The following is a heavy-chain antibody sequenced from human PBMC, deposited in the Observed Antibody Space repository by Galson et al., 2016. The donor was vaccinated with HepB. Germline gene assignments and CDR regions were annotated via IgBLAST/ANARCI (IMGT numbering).Heavy chain of an antibody. J-gene: IGHJ4*02. V-gene: IGHV3-74*01. D-gene: IGHD3-22*01. Sequence: SLRLSCAGSGFAFSNYWMHWVRQIPGKGLVWVSTTNSPESIKTYADSVKGRFTISRDNSKNTLYLQMNSLRAEDTAVYCCVRDSYYDSSTWGQGTLVTVSS. CDR3: VRDSYYDSST. CDR2: TNSPESIK. CDR1: GFAFSNYW.